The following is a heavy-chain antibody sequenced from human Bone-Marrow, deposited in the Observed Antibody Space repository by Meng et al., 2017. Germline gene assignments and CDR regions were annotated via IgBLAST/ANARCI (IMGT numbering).Heavy chain of an antibody. V-gene: IGHV4-34*01. Sequence: QVQVQQWGAGLLKPSETLSLTCAFYGGSFSAYDWSWIRQPPGKGLEWLGQINHSGSTNDNPSLKSRVTISIDTSRNQLSLKLSSVNAADTDVYYCRIAYCMGDCVDYWGQGTLVTVSS. CDR1: GGSFSAYD. D-gene: IGHD2-21*01. J-gene: IGHJ4*02. CDR2: INHSGST. CDR3: RIAYCMGDCVDY.